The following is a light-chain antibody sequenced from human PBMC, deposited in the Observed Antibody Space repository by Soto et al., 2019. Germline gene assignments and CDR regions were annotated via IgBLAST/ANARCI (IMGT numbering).Light chain of an antibody. CDR3: LQATHWPHT. V-gene: IGKV3-20*01. CDR2: GAS. Sequence: EIVLTQSPGTLSLSPGERATLSCRASQSVSSSYLAWYQQKPGQAPRLLIYGASSRATGIPDRFSGSGSGTDFTLTISRLEPEDFGVYYCLQATHWPHTLGQGTKVDI. J-gene: IGKJ2*01. CDR1: QSVSSSY.